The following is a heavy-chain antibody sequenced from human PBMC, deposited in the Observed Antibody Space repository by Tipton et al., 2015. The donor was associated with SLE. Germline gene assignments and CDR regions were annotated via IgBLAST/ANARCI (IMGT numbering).Heavy chain of an antibody. CDR2: IYTSGST. D-gene: IGHD2-2*01. V-gene: IGHV4-61*09. CDR3: ATSWSTGSLAFDF. CDR1: NASINSGSYY. J-gene: IGHJ3*01. Sequence: TLSLTCTVSNASINSGSYYWSWIRQPAGTGLEWIGYIYTSGSTSYNPSLKSRVTMSVDRSNNQFSLTLNSVTAADTAVYYCATSWSTGSLAFDFWGQGTAVTVSS.